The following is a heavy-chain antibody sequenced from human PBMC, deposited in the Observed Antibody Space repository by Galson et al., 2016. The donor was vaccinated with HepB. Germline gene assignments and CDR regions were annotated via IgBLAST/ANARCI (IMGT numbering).Heavy chain of an antibody. J-gene: IGHJ3*01. CDR2: ITPIYGTA. V-gene: IGHV1-69*06. Sequence: SVKVSCKASGGTFSSYPISWVRQAPGLGLEWMGGITPIYGTANYAQKFQGRVTITADKSAAIGYMELNSLRPDDTAMYYCARDGIEGGGPDAFDLWGQGTMVIVSS. CDR3: ARDGIEGGGPDAFDL. CDR1: GGTFSSYP. D-gene: IGHD4-23*01.